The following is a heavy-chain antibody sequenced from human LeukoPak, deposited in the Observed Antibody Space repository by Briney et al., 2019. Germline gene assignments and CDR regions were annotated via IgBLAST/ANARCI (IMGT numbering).Heavy chain of an antibody. CDR3: ARDVYADHGGQWFDP. CDR2: IYYSGTT. Sequence: SETLSLTCTVSGRSISSYYWNWIRQPPGRGLEWIGYIYYSGTTNYNPSLKSRVTMSVDTSKNQFSLNLSSVTAADTAVYYCARDVYADHGGQWFDPWGRGFLVIVSS. D-gene: IGHD1-14*01. CDR1: GRSISSYY. J-gene: IGHJ5*02. V-gene: IGHV4-59*01.